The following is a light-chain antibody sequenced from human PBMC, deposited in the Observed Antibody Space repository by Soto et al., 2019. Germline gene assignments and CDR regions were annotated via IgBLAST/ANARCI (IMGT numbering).Light chain of an antibody. CDR2: DAS. CDR1: QSISSW. Sequence: DIQMTQSPSTLSASVGDRVTITCRASQSISSWLAWYQQKPGKAPKLLIYDASSLESGVPSRFSGSGSATEFTPTISSLQPADFATYYGHQYNSFPLTFGGGTKMDIK. J-gene: IGKJ4*01. CDR3: HQYNSFPLT. V-gene: IGKV1-5*01.